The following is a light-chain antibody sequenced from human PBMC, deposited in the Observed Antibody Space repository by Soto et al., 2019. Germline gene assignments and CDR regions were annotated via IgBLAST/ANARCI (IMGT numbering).Light chain of an antibody. CDR2: GAS. V-gene: IGKV3-20*01. J-gene: IGKJ1*01. CDR3: QQYNNWPPWT. Sequence: EIVLTQSPGTLSLSPGERATLSCRASQSFSNNYLAWYQQKPGQAPRLLIYGASSRATGIPDRFSGSGSGTDFTLTISRLEPEDFAVYYCQQYNNWPPWTFGQGTKVDI. CDR1: QSFSNNY.